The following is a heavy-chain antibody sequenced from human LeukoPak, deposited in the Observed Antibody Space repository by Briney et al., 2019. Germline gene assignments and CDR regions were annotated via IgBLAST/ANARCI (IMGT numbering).Heavy chain of an antibody. CDR3: ARDRSAMVLSRSSYYYGMDV. CDR1: GGTFISYA. J-gene: IGHJ6*02. Sequence: GASVKVSCKASGGTFISYAISWVRQAPGQGLEWMGRIIPILGIANYAQKFQGRVAITADKSTTTAYMELSSLRSEDTAVYYCARDRSAMVLSRSSYYYGMDVWGQGTTVTVSS. D-gene: IGHD5-18*01. V-gene: IGHV1-69*04. CDR2: IIPILGIA.